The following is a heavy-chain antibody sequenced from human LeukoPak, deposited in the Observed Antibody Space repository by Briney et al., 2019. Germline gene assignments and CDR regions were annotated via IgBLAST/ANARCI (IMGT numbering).Heavy chain of an antibody. Sequence: GGSLRLSCAASGFTFKNYWMHWVRQTPGKGLVWIARINTDGSATNYADFVKGRITISRDNAKNTVYLQMNGLRVEDTAIYYCAKEKTGKFDFDYWGQGTLVTVSS. CDR3: AKEKTGKFDFDY. CDR1: GFTFKNYW. V-gene: IGHV3-74*01. J-gene: IGHJ4*02. CDR2: INTDGSAT. D-gene: IGHD3-10*01.